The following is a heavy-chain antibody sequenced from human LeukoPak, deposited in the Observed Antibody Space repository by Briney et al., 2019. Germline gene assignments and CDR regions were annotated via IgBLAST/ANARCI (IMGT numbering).Heavy chain of an antibody. CDR1: GFTFNTYA. Sequence: GGSLRLSCAASGFTFNTYAMTWVRQAPGKGLEWVSVIYSGGSTYYADSVKGRFTISRDNSKNTLYLQMNSLRAEDTAVYYCAREGYYDSSGYYYDYWGQGTLVTVSS. V-gene: IGHV3-66*01. D-gene: IGHD3-22*01. CDR3: AREGYYDSSGYYYDY. J-gene: IGHJ4*02. CDR2: IYSGGST.